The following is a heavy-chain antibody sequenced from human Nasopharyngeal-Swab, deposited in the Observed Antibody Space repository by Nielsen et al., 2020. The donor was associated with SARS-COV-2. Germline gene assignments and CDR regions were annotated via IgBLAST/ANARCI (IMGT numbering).Heavy chain of an antibody. Sequence: GESLKISCAASGFTFSSYWMSWVRQAPGKGLEWVANIKQDGSEKYYVDSVKGRFTISRDNAKNSLYLQMNSLRAEDTAVYYCARAPKRGSSGYQVVYWGQGTLVTASS. D-gene: IGHD3-22*01. CDR2: IKQDGSEK. J-gene: IGHJ4*02. V-gene: IGHV3-7*03. CDR3: ARAPKRGSSGYQVVY. CDR1: GFTFSSYW.